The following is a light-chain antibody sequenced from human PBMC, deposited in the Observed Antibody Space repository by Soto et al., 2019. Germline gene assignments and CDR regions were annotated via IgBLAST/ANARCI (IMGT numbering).Light chain of an antibody. J-gene: IGKJ2*01. CDR2: KAS. V-gene: IGKV1-5*03. CDR3: QQYDSDYT. CDR1: QSINNW. Sequence: DIQMTQSPSTLSASVGDRVTITCRASQSINNWLAWYQQKPGKAPNLLIYKASTLESGVPSRFSDSGSGTEFTLTISSLQPDDFATYYCQQYDSDYTFGQGTKLEIK.